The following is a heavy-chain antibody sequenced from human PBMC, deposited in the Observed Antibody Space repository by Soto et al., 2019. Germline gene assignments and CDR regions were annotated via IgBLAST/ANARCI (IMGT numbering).Heavy chain of an antibody. CDR1: GGSVRSYY. V-gene: IGHV4-59*02. Sequence: PSETLCLTCTVSGGSVRSYYLSWIRQPPGKGLEWIGYIYYSGSTNYNPSLKSRVTISVDTSKNQFSLKLSSVTAADTAVYYCARAPRGWFGEFPYYYYMDVWGKGTTVTVSS. D-gene: IGHD3-10*01. CDR2: IYYSGST. CDR3: ARAPRGWFGEFPYYYYMDV. J-gene: IGHJ6*03.